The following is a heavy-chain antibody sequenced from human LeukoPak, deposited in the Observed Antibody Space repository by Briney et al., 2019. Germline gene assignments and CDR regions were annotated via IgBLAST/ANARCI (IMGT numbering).Heavy chain of an antibody. Sequence: SETLSLTCAVYVGSFSGYYWSWIRQPPGKGLEWIGEINHSGSTNYNSSLKSRVTISVDTSKNQFSLKLSSVTAADTAVYYCARAHRYCSSASCYSDWFDPWGQGTLVTVSS. CDR3: ARAHRYCSSASCYSDWFDP. CDR2: INHSGST. J-gene: IGHJ5*02. D-gene: IGHD2-2*02. CDR1: VGSFSGYY. V-gene: IGHV4-34*01.